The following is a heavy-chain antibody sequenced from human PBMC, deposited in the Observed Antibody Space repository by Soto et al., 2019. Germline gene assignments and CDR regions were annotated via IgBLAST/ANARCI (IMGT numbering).Heavy chain of an antibody. CDR2: IDPGDSQM. V-gene: IGHV5-51*01. D-gene: IGHD3-22*01. J-gene: IGHJ4*01. CDR1: GYTFSSYW. CDR3: ARRYYYDDSGYYPFDF. Sequence: GESLKISCKGSGYTFSSYWIAWVRQMPGKGLEWMGIIDPGDSQMRYSPAFQGQVTMSADKSVTTAYLQWSSLKASDTAMYYCARRYYYDDSGYYPFDFWG.